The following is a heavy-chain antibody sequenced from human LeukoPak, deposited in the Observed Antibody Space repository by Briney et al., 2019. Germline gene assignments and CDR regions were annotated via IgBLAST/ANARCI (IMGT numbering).Heavy chain of an antibody. V-gene: IGHV4-39*07. CDR2: IYYSGST. D-gene: IGHD3-10*01. J-gene: IGHJ4*02. CDR1: GGPISSSSYY. Sequence: SETLSLTCTISGGPISSSSYYWGCVRQPPGKGLECIGSIYYSGSTYYNPSLKSRVTISVDTSKNQFSLKLSSVTAADTAVYYCARIHRDSGSPTWFYWGQGTLVTVSS. CDR3: ARIHRDSGSPTWFY.